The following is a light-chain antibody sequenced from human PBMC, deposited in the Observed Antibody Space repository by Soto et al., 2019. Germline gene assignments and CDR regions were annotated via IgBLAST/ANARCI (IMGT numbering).Light chain of an antibody. CDR1: SSNIGAGYD. V-gene: IGLV1-40*01. J-gene: IGLJ2*01. CDR3: QSYDSSLRRV. CDR2: GNN. Sequence: QSVLTQPTSVAGAPGQRVTISCTGSSSNIGAGYDVYWYQQLPGTAPKLLIYGNNNRPSGVPDRFSGSKSGTSASLAITGLQAEDEADYYCQSYDSSLRRVFGGGTQLTVL.